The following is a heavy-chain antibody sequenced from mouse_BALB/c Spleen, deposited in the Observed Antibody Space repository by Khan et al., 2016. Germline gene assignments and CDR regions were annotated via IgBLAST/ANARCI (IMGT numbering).Heavy chain of an antibody. V-gene: IGHV3-2*02. CDR3: ERDYYGSSYFDY. D-gene: IGHD1-1*01. J-gene: IGHJ2*01. CDR1: GYSITSDYA. CDR2: ISYSGSP. Sequence: EVQLVESGPGLVKPSQSLSLTCTVTGYSITSDYAWNWIRQFPGNKLEWMGYISYSGSPSYTPSLKIRISITRDTSTNQFFLQWKSGTTEDTATYYGERDYYGSSYFDYWGQGTTLTVSS.